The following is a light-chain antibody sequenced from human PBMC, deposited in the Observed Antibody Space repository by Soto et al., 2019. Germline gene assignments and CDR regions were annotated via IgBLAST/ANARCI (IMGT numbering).Light chain of an antibody. CDR1: SSDVGSYNY. J-gene: IGLJ3*02. CDR2: EVS. V-gene: IGLV2-14*01. CDR3: SSYTSRSTNWV. Sequence: QSALTQPASVSGSPGQSITISCTGTSSDVGSYNYVSWYQQHPGKAPKLLIYEVSNRPSGVSNRFSGSKSGNTASLTISGLQAEDEANYYCSSYTSRSTNWVFGGGTKLTVL.